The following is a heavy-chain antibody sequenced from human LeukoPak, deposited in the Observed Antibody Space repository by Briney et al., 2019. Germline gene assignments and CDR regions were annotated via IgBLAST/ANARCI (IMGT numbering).Heavy chain of an antibody. V-gene: IGHV3-74*01. CDR1: GFTFS. CDR2: ISSDGSNT. CDR3: IRVPY. J-gene: IGHJ4*02. Sequence: GGSLRLSCAVSGFTFSMHWVRQAPGKGLVWVSRISSDGSNTNYADSVRGRFTISRDNAKNTLYLQVNSLRVEDTAVYYCIRVPYWGQGALVTVSS.